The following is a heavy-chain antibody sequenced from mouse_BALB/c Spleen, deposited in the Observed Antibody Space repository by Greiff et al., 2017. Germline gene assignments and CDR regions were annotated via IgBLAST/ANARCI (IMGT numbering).Heavy chain of an antibody. D-gene: IGHD2-1*01. CDR3: ARSGNYLDYFDY. J-gene: IGHJ2*01. Sequence: QVQLKESGAELVRPGTSVKVSCKASGYAFTNYLIEWVKQRPGQGLEWIGVINPGSGGTNYNEKFKGKATLTADKSSSTAYMQLSSLTSDDSAFFFCARSGNYLDYFDYWGQGTTLTVSS. CDR2: INPGSGGT. V-gene: IGHV1-54*01. CDR1: GYAFTNYL.